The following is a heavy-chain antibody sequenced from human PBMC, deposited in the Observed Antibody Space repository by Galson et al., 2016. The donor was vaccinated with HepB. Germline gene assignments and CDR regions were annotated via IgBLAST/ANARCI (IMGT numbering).Heavy chain of an antibody. V-gene: IGHV3-43*02. CDR3: AKVAGGRMPAAGVDYYYYYALDV. J-gene: IGHJ6*02. CDR1: GFSFDDYA. Sequence: SLRLSCAASGFSFDDYAMHWVRQVPGKGLEWVSLITGAGASTYYADSVKGRFTISKDNSKNSLYLQMNSLRTEDSALYYCAKVAGGRMPAAGVDYYYYYALDVWGQGTTVIVSS. D-gene: IGHD6-13*01. CDR2: ITGAGAST.